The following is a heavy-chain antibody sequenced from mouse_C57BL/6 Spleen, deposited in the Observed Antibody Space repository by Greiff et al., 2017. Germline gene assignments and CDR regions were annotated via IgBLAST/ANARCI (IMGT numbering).Heavy chain of an antibody. CDR2: IDPSDSYT. Sequence: VQLQQSGAELVMPGASVKLSCKASGFTFTSYWMHWVKQRPGQGLEWIGEIDPSDSYTNYHHRVKGKFTLTVDKSSSTAYMQLSSLTSEDSEVYYCARSDDGYYERGDDWGKGTTLTVSS. D-gene: IGHD2-3*01. CDR1: GFTFTSYW. CDR3: ARSDDGYYERGDD. V-gene: IGHV1-69*01. J-gene: IGHJ2*01.